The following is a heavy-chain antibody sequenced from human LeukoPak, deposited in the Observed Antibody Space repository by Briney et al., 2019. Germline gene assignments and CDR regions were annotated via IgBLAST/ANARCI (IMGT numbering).Heavy chain of an antibody. J-gene: IGHJ6*03. CDR1: GGSISTSNYY. D-gene: IGHD3-10*01. Sequence: PSETLSLTCTVSGGSISTSNYYWGWIRQPPGKGLEWIGSIYHSGSTYYNPSLKSRVTISVDTSKNQFSLKLSSVTAADTAVYYCARAVGSGSFQTYYYYMDVWGKGTTVTISS. CDR3: ARAVGSGSFQTYYYYMDV. CDR2: IYHSGST. V-gene: IGHV4-39*07.